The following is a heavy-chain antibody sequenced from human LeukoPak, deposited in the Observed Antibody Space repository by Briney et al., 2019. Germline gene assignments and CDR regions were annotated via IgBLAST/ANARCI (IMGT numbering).Heavy chain of an antibody. V-gene: IGHV3-33*06. CDR3: AKDRLLGIAAAGPYWYFDL. CDR1: GFTFSSYG. J-gene: IGHJ2*01. Sequence: GGSLRLSCAASGFTFSSYGMHWVRQAPGKGLEWVAVIWYDGSNKYYADSVKGRFTISRDNSKNTLYLQMSSLRAEDTAVYYCAKDRLLGIAAAGPYWYFDLWGRGTLVTVSS. CDR2: IWYDGSNK. D-gene: IGHD6-13*01.